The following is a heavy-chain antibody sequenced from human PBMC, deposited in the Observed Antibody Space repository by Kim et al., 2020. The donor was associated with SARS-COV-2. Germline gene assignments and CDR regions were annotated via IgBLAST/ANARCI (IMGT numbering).Heavy chain of an antibody. CDR3: ARRPDLGGFGGVFFDY. Sequence: SETLSLTCTVSGGSISSSSYYWGWIRQPPGKGLEWIGSIYYSGSTYYNPSLKSRVTISVDTSKNQFSLKLSSVTAADTAVYYCARRPDLGGFGGVFFDYWGQGTLVTVSS. CDR2: IYYSGST. V-gene: IGHV4-39*01. D-gene: IGHD3-16*01. J-gene: IGHJ4*02. CDR1: GGSISSSSYY.